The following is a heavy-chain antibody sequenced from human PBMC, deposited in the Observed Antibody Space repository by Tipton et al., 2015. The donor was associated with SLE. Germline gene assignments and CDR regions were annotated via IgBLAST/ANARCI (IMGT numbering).Heavy chain of an antibody. D-gene: IGHD7-27*01. Sequence: SLRLSCAASGFMFSSYSMNWVRQAPGKGLERVSSISRSSSYIYYADSVKGRFTISRDNAKNSLFVQMNSLRAEDTAVYYCARDSQDWGFDYWGQGTLVTVSS. J-gene: IGHJ4*02. CDR2: ISRSSSYI. CDR3: ARDSQDWGFDY. CDR1: GFMFSSYS. V-gene: IGHV3-21*01.